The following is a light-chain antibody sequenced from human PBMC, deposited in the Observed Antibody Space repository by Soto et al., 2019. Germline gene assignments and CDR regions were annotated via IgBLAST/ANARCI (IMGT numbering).Light chain of an antibody. V-gene: IGLV3-21*02. CDR1: NIGSRS. CDR3: QVWDSTSDHYV. CDR2: DDR. Sequence: SYELTQPPSVSVAPGQTASISCGGNNIGSRSVHWYQQKPGQAPVLVVYDDRDRPSGIPERFAGSNSGNTATLTISRVEAGHEAEYYCQVWDSTSDHYVFGTGTKVTVL. J-gene: IGLJ1*01.